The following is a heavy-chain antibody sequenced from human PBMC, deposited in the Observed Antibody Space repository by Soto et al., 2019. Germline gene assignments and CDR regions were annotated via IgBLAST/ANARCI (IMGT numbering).Heavy chain of an antibody. CDR1: GFTFSSYA. D-gene: IGHD1-26*01. CDR2: ISGSGGST. J-gene: IGHJ3*02. CDR3: AKELKWDPRHARNAFDI. V-gene: IGHV3-23*01. Sequence: EVQLLESGGGLVQPGGSLRLSCAASGFTFSSYAMSWVRQAPGKGLEWVSAISGSGGSTYYADSVKGRFTISRDNSKNTLYLQMNSLRAEDTAVYYCAKELKWDPRHARNAFDIWGQGTMVTVSS.